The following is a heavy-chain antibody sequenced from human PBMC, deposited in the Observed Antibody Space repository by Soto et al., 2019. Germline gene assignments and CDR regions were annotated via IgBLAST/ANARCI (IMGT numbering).Heavy chain of an antibody. J-gene: IGHJ4*02. CDR3: ARERYYYDFWSGERFFDY. Sequence: PSETLSLTCTVSGGSISSGDYYWSWIRQPPGKGLEWIGYIYYSGSTYYNPFLKSRVTISVDTSKNLFSLKLSSVTAADTAVYYCARERYYYDFWSGERFFDYWGQGTLVTVSS. D-gene: IGHD3-3*01. V-gene: IGHV4-30-4*01. CDR1: GGSISSGDYY. CDR2: IYYSGST.